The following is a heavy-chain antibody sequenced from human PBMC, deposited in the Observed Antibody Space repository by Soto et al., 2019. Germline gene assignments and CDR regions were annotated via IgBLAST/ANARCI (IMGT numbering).Heavy chain of an antibody. V-gene: IGHV1-69*06. D-gene: IGHD3-22*01. CDR2: IIPIFGTA. Sequence: SVKVSCKASGGTFSSYAISWVRQAPGQGLEWMGGIIPIFGTANYAQKFQGRVTITAEKSTSTAYMELSSLRSEDTAVYYCARGKYYYDSSGILPPYYYYGMDVWGQGTTVTVSS. CDR3: ARGKYYYDSSGILPPYYYYGMDV. J-gene: IGHJ6*02. CDR1: GGTFSSYA.